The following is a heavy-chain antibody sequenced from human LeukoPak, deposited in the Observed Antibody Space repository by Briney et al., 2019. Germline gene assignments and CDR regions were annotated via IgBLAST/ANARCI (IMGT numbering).Heavy chain of an antibody. D-gene: IGHD3-10*01. Sequence: SVKVSCKASGYTFTTYYMHWVRQAPGQGLEWMGRIIPILGIANYAQKFQGRVTITADKSTSTAYMELSSLRSEDTAVYYCARGNTMVRRYGMDVWGQGTTVTVSS. CDR3: ARGNTMVRRYGMDV. J-gene: IGHJ6*02. CDR1: GYTFTTYY. V-gene: IGHV1-69*04. CDR2: IIPILGIA.